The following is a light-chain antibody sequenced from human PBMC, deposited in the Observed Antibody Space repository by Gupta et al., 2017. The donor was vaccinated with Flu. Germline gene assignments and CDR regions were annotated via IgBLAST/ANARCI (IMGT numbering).Light chain of an antibody. CDR3: QQSYRTQRM. CDR1: QSLDNY. CDR2: GAS. J-gene: IGKJ1*01. Sequence: DIQMTQSPSYLSASIGDRVTIICRASQSLDNYLNWYQQKPGAVPKTLISGASSLKSGVASRFSCSGCGTELTFTISSHQPEDFATDDCQQSYRTQRMFGQGTRVEIK. V-gene: IGKV1-39*01.